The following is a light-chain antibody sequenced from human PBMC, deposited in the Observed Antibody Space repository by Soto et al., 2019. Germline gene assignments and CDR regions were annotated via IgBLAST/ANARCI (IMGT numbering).Light chain of an antibody. CDR2: DAS. J-gene: IGKJ4*01. CDR1: QSVSSY. V-gene: IGKV3-11*01. Sequence: EIVLTQSPATLSLSPGERATLSCRASQSVSSYLAWYQQKPGQAPRLLIYDASSRATGIPARFSGSGSGTDLTLTVSSLEPEDFAVYYCQQRRNWPLTFGGGTKVEIK. CDR3: QQRRNWPLT.